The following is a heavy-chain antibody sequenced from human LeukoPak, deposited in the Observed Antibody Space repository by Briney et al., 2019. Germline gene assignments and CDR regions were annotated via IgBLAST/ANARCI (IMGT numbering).Heavy chain of an antibody. CDR2: ISSSGSTI. D-gene: IGHD5-24*01. CDR3: ARKGYNSMADY. V-gene: IGHV3-48*03. J-gene: IGHJ4*02. Sequence: GGSLRLSCAASGFTFSSYEMNWVRQAPGKGLEWVSYISSSGSTIYYADSVKGRFTISRDNAKNSLYLQMNGLRAEDTAVYYCARKGYNSMADYWGQGTLVTVSS. CDR1: GFTFSSYE.